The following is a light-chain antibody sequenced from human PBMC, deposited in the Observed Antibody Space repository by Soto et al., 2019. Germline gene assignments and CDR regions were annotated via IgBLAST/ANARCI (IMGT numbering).Light chain of an antibody. J-gene: IGKJ1*01. CDR1: QSVSSSY. Sequence: EIVLTQSPGTLSLSPGEIATLSFSASQSVSSSYLAWYRQKPGQAPRLLIYGASSRATGIPDRFSGSGSGTDFTLTISRLEPEDFAVYYCQQYGSSPWTFGQGTKVDIK. CDR3: QQYGSSPWT. V-gene: IGKV3-20*01. CDR2: GAS.